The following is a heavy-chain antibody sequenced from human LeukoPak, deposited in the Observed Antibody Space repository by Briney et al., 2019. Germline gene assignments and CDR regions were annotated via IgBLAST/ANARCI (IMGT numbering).Heavy chain of an antibody. D-gene: IGHD2-2*01. CDR2: ISASGGST. J-gene: IGHJ4*02. V-gene: IGHV3-23*01. CDR3: AKGYCSSTNCKESFFDY. Sequence: GGSLRLSCAASGFTYSSYAMNWVRQAPGKGLEWVSTISASGGSTYYFVKGRFTISRDNSKNTLYLQMNSLRAEDTAVYYCAKGYCSSTNCKESFFDYWGQGTLVTVSS. CDR1: GFTYSSYA.